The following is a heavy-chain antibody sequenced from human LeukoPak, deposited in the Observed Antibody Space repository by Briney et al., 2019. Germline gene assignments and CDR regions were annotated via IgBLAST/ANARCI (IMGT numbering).Heavy chain of an antibody. V-gene: IGHV3-21*01. CDR2: TSSGSDYI. CDR1: GFTFRSYA. D-gene: IGHD1-26*01. CDR3: ARGHSGSYQRTDAFDI. J-gene: IGHJ3*02. Sequence: GGSLRLSCAASGFTFRSYAMSWVRQAPGEGLEWVSSTSSGSDYIYYADSMKGRFSTSRDNAKNSLYLQMNSLRVEDTAVYYCARGHSGSYQRTDAFDIWGQGTMVTVSS.